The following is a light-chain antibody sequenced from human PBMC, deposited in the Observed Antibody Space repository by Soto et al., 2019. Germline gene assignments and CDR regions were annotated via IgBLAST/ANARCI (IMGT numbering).Light chain of an antibody. Sequence: DIQMTQSPSTLSASVGDRVTITCRASQGISIYLNWYQQRPGKAPNLLIYGASTLRSGVPSRFSGSGPGTEFTLTISSLQPEDFATYYCQQVDSYPLTFGGGTKVDI. V-gene: IGKV1-9*01. CDR1: QGISIY. J-gene: IGKJ4*01. CDR3: QQVDSYPLT. CDR2: GAS.